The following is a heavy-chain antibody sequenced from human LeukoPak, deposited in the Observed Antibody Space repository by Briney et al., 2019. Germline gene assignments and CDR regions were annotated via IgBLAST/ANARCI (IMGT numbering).Heavy chain of an antibody. CDR2: INTDGSST. V-gene: IGHV3-74*01. D-gene: IGHD2-2*01. J-gene: IGHJ4*02. Sequence: QTGGSLRLSCAASGFTFSSYWMHWVRQAPGKGLVWVSRINTDGSSTSYADSVKGRFTISRDNAKNTLYLQMNSLKIEDTAVYYCATFTPGVATWGQGTLVTVSS. CDR3: ATFTPGVAT. CDR1: GFTFSSYW.